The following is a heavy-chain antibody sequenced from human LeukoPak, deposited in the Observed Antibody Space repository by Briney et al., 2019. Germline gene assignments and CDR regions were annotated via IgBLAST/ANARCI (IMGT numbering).Heavy chain of an antibody. CDR1: GYTFTSYG. D-gene: IGHD6-6*01. Sequence: GASVKVSCKASGYTFTSYGISWVRQAPGQGLEWMGWISAYNGNTNYAQKLQGRVTMTTDTSTSTAYMELRSLRPDDTAVYYCARDADIEVGYSSSSSSDYWGQGTLVTVSS. J-gene: IGHJ4*02. CDR3: ARDADIEVGYSSSSSSDY. CDR2: ISAYNGNT. V-gene: IGHV1-18*01.